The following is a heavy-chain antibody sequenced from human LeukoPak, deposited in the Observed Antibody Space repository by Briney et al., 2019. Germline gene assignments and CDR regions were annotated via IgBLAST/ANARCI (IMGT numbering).Heavy chain of an antibody. CDR3: ATGACCGGDCYHYGMDV. J-gene: IGHJ6*02. CDR2: FDPEDGET. CDR1: GYTLTELS. V-gene: IGHV1-24*01. D-gene: IGHD2-21*01. Sequence: ASVKVSCKVSGYTLTELSMHWVRQAPGKGLEWMGGFDPEDGETIYAQKFQGRVTMTEDTSTDTAYMELSSLRSEDTAVYYCATGACCGGDCYHYGMDVWGQGTTVTVSS.